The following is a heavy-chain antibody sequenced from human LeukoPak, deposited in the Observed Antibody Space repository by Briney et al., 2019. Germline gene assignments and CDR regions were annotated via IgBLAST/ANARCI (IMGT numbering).Heavy chain of an antibody. CDR1: GGSISSYY. CDR2: IYYSGST. CDR3: ARANRGSIDY. V-gene: IGHV4-59*01. D-gene: IGHD7-27*01. J-gene: IGHJ4*02. Sequence: PSETLSLTCTVSGGSISSYYWSWIRQPPGKGLEWIGYIYYSGSTNYNPSLKSRVSTSVDTSKNQFSLKLSSVTAADTAVYYCARANRGSIDYWGQGTLVTVSS.